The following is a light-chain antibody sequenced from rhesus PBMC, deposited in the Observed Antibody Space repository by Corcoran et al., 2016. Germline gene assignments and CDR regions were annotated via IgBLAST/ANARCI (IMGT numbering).Light chain of an antibody. CDR2: DSS. Sequence: DIQMTQSPSSLSASVGDRVTITCRASQGINNYLSWYQQKQGKAPKLLIYDSSTLQSGVPSRFSGSGSETDFTVNISSLQPEDFATYYCLQYNSDPYSFGQGTKVEIK. CDR1: QGINNY. V-gene: IGKV1-43*02. J-gene: IGKJ2*01. CDR3: LQYNSDPYS.